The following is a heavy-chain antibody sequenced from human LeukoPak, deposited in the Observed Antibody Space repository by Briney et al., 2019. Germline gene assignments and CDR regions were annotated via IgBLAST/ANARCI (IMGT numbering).Heavy chain of an antibody. V-gene: IGHV3-30*04. D-gene: IGHD2-15*01. CDR2: ISHDGSNK. CDR1: GFTFSSYA. J-gene: IGHJ4*02. Sequence: GGSLRLSCAASGFTFSSYAMHWVRQAPGKGLERVAVISHDGSNKYYADSVKGRFTISRDNSKNTLYLQMNSLRAEDTAVYYCARRLLYYFDYWGQGTLVTVSS. CDR3: ARRLLYYFDY.